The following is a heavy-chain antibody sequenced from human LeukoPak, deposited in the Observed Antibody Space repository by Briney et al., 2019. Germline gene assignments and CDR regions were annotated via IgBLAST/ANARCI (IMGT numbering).Heavy chain of an antibody. CDR2: IIPILGIA. Sequence: SVKVSCKASGGTFSSYAISWVRQAPGQGLEWMGRIIPILGIANYAQKFQGRVTITADKSTSTAYMELRSLRSDDTAVYYCARDGSGSPHYFDYWGQGTLVTVSS. J-gene: IGHJ4*02. CDR1: GGTFSSYA. CDR3: ARDGSGSPHYFDY. V-gene: IGHV1-69*04. D-gene: IGHD3-10*01.